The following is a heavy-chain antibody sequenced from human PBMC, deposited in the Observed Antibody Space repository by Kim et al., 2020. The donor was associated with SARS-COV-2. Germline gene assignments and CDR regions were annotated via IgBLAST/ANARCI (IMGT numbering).Heavy chain of an antibody. Sequence: QKLQGRVTITRDTAASTAYRELSSLRSEDTAVYYCARDMGAAAGNFDYWGQGTLVTVSS. CDR3: ARDMGAAAGNFDY. J-gene: IGHJ4*02. D-gene: IGHD6-13*01. V-gene: IGHV1-3*01.